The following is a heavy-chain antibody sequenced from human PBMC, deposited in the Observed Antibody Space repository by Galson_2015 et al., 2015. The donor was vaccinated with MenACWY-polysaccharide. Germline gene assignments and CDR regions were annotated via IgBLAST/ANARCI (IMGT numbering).Heavy chain of an antibody. CDR1: GDSTRRGGYY. Sequence: LSLTCNVSGDSTRRGGYYWSWIRQHPGTGLEWMGYIHYRGSTSYNPSLKSRLLISGDASNGQFSLKLSSVTAADTAVYYCARYNIAAGDFDYWGQGALVTVSS. CDR3: ARYNIAAGDFDY. J-gene: IGHJ4*02. V-gene: IGHV4-31*03. CDR2: IHYRGST. D-gene: IGHD6-25*01.